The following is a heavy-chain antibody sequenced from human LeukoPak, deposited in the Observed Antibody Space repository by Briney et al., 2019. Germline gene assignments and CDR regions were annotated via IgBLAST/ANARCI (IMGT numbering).Heavy chain of an antibody. CDR3: TRGHSSGWYYFDY. V-gene: IGHV3-23*01. J-gene: IGHJ4*01. D-gene: IGHD6-19*01. CDR2: ISGGGGTT. Sequence: GGSLRLSCAASGFTFTSYAMSWVRQTPGKGLKWVSTISGGGGTTHHADSVKGRFIISRDNSKNTLYLQMNSLRVEDTAVYYCTRGHSSGWYYFDYWGHGTLVTVSS. CDR1: GFTFTSYA.